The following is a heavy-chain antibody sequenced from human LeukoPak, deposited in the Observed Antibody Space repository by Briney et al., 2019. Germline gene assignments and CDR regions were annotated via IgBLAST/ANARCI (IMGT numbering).Heavy chain of an antibody. V-gene: IGHV3-9*01. CDR3: AKEVYGDDAFDI. Sequence: GRSLRLSCAASGFTFDDYAMHWVRQAPGKGLEWVSGISWNSGSIGYADSVKGRSTISRDNAKNSLYLQMNSLRAEDTALYYCAKEVYGDDAFDIWGQGTMVTVSS. CDR2: ISWNSGSI. CDR1: GFTFDDYA. D-gene: IGHD4-17*01. J-gene: IGHJ3*02.